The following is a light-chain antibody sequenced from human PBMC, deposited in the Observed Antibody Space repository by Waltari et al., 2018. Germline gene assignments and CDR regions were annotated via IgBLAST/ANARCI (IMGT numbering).Light chain of an antibody. CDR3: QAWDSNSDVV. J-gene: IGLJ2*01. V-gene: IGLV3-1*01. Sequence: SYELTQPPSVSVSPGQAARVTCPGEHWGDKYVCWYQQKPGLSPTLVLYQDHKRPSGILERFSGSKSGDTATLTISGAQVIDEADYYCQAWDSNSDVVFGGGTKLTVL. CDR2: QDH. CDR1: HWGDKY.